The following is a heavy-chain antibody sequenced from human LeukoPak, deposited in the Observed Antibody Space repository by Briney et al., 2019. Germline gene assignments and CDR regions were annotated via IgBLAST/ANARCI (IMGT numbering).Heavy chain of an antibody. CDR2: ISYDGSNK. J-gene: IGHJ3*02. D-gene: IGHD6-13*01. CDR1: AFTFSSYG. V-gene: IGHV3-30*03. CDR3: AAAGASNGGAFDI. Sequence: PGGSLRLSCAASAFTFSSYGMHWVRQAPGKGLEWVAVISYDGSNKYYADSVKGRFTISRDNSKNTLYLQMNSLRAEDTAVYYCAAAGASNGGAFDIWGQGTMVTVSS.